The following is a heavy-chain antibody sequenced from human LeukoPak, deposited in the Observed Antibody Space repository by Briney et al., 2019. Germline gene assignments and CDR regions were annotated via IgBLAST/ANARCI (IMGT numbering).Heavy chain of an antibody. CDR3: ARDARSRYCSGSSCYYDWFDS. Sequence: GGSLRLSCVVSGFTFSSYWTSWVRQAPGKGLEWVANIKQDGSEKYYVDSVKGRFTISRDSAKNSLYLQMNSLRAEDTAMYYCARDARSRYCSGSSCYYDWFDSWGQGTLVTVSS. D-gene: IGHD2-2*01. CDR1: GFTFSSYW. CDR2: IKQDGSEK. V-gene: IGHV3-7*01. J-gene: IGHJ5*01.